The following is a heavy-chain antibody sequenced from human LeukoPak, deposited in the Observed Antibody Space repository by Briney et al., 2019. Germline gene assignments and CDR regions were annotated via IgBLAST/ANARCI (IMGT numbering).Heavy chain of an antibody. CDR1: GYTFTGYY. CDR3: ATGYYNSGLRY. J-gene: IGHJ4*02. CDR2: INPNSGGT. D-gene: IGHD3-22*01. Sequence: GASVKVSCKXSGYTFTGYYIHWVRQAPGQGLERMGWINPNSGGTNYSQNFQGRVTMTRDTSITTAYMELSRLRSDDTAVYSCATGYYNSGLRYWGQGTLVTVSS. V-gene: IGHV1-2*02.